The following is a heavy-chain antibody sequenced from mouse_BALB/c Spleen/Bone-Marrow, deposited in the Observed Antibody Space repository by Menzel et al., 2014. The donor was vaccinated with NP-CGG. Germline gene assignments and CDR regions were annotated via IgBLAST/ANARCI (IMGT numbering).Heavy chain of an antibody. CDR1: GFTFSSYA. J-gene: IGHJ2*01. Sequence: EVQLVESGGGLVKPGGSLKLSCAASGFTFSSYAMSWVRQTPEKRLAWVATISSGGSYTYYPDSVKGRFTISRDNAKNTLYLQMSSLRSEDTAMYYCARHGTTRLLDYWGQGTTLTVSS. D-gene: IGHD1-1*01. CDR2: ISSGGSYT. CDR3: ARHGTTRLLDY. V-gene: IGHV5-9-3*01.